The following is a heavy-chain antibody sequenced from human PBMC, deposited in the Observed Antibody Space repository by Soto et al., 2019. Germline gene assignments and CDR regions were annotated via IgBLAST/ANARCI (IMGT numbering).Heavy chain of an antibody. J-gene: IGHJ6*02. CDR2: INPNSGGT. CDR3: AREDLTIYYYGMDV. CDR1: GYIFTGYH. V-gene: IGHV1-2*02. Sequence: ASVKVSCKASGYIFTGYHMHWVRQAPGQGLEWMGWINPNSGGTKYAQKFQGRVTMTRDTSISTAYMELSSLRSDDTAVYYCAREDLTIYYYGMDVWCQGNTVTVS. D-gene: IGHD7-27*01.